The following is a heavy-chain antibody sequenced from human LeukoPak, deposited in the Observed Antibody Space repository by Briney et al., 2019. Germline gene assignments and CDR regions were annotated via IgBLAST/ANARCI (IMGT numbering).Heavy chain of an antibody. CDR3: ARENWVPPFYYFGMDV. J-gene: IGHJ6*02. Sequence: GASVKVSCTASGGTFSDHAINWVRQAPGRGLEWMGGLFPISGPANYAQKFQGRVTLTADESTNTAYMELSSLRSEDTAVYYCARENWVPPFYYFGMDVWGLGTTVTVSS. D-gene: IGHD7-27*01. CDR1: GGTFSDHA. CDR2: LFPISGPA. V-gene: IGHV1-69*13.